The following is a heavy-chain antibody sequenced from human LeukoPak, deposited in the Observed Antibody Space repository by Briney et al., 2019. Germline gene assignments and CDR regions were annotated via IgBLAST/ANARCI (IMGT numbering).Heavy chain of an antibody. V-gene: IGHV4-59*02. Sequence: SETLSLTCVVSGGSVSGYYWGWIRQPPGGGLEWIGYVYYSGSTNYNPSFKSRITISEDTSRNQFSLQLSSVTAADTAVYYCARIHRYCSGGACYVLDNWGQGTLVAVSS. CDR3: ARIHRYCSGGACYVLDN. CDR1: GGSVSGYY. CDR2: VYYSGST. J-gene: IGHJ4*02. D-gene: IGHD2-15*01.